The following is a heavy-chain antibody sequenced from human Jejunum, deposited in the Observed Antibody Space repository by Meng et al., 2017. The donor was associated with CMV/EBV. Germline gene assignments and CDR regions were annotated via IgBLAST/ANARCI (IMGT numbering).Heavy chain of an antibody. D-gene: IGHD3-16*01. CDR1: GGSINSGEYY. V-gene: IGHV4-31*03. CDR3: ARGSGGVTGFDY. CDR2: IYRSGIT. Sequence: TDSGGSINSGEYYWSWIRQHPGKGLEWIGYIYRSGITYHNPSLKSRVAISVDTSKNQFSLNLNSVTAADTAVYFCARGSGGVTGFDYWGQGSLVTVSS. J-gene: IGHJ4*02.